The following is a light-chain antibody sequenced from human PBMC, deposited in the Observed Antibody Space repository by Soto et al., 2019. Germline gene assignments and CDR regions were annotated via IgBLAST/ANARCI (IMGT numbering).Light chain of an antibody. CDR3: QQSYSTPGT. CDR2: AAS. CDR1: QSVSNN. Sequence: MTQSPATLSVSPGERATLSCRASQSVSNNLAWYQQKPGKAPKLLIYAASSLQSGVPSRFSGSGSGTDFTLTISSLQPEDFATYYCQQSYSTPGTFGQGTKVEIK. J-gene: IGKJ1*01. V-gene: IGKV1-39*01.